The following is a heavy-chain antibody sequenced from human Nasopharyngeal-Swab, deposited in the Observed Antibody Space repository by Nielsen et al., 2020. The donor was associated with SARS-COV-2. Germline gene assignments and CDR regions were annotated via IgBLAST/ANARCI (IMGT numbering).Heavy chain of an antibody. J-gene: IGHJ6*02. D-gene: IGHD4-23*01. CDR3: ARVRADYGGNSDEPSMDV. Sequence: VRQAPGEVLEWVSSISSSSSYIYYADSVKGRFTISRDNAKNSLYLQMNSLRAEDTAVYYCARVRADYGGNSDEPSMDVWGQGTTVTVSS. V-gene: IGHV3-21*01. CDR2: ISSSSSYI.